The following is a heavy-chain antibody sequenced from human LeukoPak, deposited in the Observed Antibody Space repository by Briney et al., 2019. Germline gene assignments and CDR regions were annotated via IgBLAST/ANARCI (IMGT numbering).Heavy chain of an antibody. CDR2: ISGRGGST. CDR1: GFTFNFYS. CDR3: ASGTYYYDAPSSY. V-gene: IGHV3-21*06. J-gene: IGHJ4*02. Sequence: GGSLRLSCAASGFTFNFYSLSWVRQAPGKGLEWVAAISGRGGSTYYADSVKGRFTISRDSAKNSLYLQMSSLRAEDTAVYYCASGTYYYDAPSSYWGQGTLVTVSS. D-gene: IGHD3-22*01.